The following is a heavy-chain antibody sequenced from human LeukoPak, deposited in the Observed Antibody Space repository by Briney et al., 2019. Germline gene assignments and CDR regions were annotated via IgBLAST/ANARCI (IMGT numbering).Heavy chain of an antibody. D-gene: IGHD3-22*01. CDR1: GFTVSSNY. CDR3: ARVKYYYDSSGYQNDAFDI. CDR2: IYSGGST. J-gene: IGHJ3*02. V-gene: IGHV3-53*01. Sequence: GGSLRLSCAASGFTVSSNYMSWVRQAPGKGLEWVSVIYSGGSTYYADSVKGRFTISRDNSKNTLYLQMNSLRAEDTAVYYCARVKYYYDSSGYQNDAFDIWGQGTMVTVSS.